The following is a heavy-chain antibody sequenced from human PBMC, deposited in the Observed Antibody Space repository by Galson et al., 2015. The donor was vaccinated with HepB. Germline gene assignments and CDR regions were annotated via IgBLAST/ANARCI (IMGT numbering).Heavy chain of an antibody. CDR1: GFTVSSNY. V-gene: IGHV3-53*04. CDR3: ARANRQQLGMGFDY. D-gene: IGHD6-13*01. Sequence: SLRLSCAASGFTVSSNYMSWVRQAPGKGLEWVSVIYSGGSTYYADSVKGRFTISRHNSKNTLYLQMNSLRAEDTAVYYCARANRQQLGMGFDYWGQGTLVTVSS. CDR2: IYSGGST. J-gene: IGHJ4*02.